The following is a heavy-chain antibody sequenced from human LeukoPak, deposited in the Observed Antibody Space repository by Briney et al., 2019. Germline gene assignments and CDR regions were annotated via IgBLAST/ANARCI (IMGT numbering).Heavy chain of an antibody. J-gene: IGHJ5*02. V-gene: IGHV3-23*01. CDR2: ISASDGST. Sequence: PGGSLRLSCAASGFTFSSYWMSWVRQAPGQGLEWVSAISASDGSTYYADSVKGRFTISRDNSRNTLYLQMNSLRVEDTAVYYCARDPGEWVGANNWFDPWGQGTLVTVSS. CDR1: GFTFSSYW. CDR3: ARDPGEWVGANNWFDP. D-gene: IGHD1-26*01.